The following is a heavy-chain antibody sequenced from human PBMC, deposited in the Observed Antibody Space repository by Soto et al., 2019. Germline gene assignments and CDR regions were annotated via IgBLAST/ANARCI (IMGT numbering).Heavy chain of an antibody. CDR2: IYYSGST. CDR1: GGSISSYY. V-gene: IGHV4-59*01. J-gene: IGHJ6*02. Sequence: TSETLSLTCTVSGGSISSYYWSWIRQPPGKGLEWIGYIYYSGSTNYNPSLKSRVTISVDTSRNQFSLKLSSVTAADTAVYYCAREGANYDFWSGYYTKYYYGMDVWGQGTTVTVSS. D-gene: IGHD3-3*01. CDR3: AREGANYDFWSGYYTKYYYGMDV.